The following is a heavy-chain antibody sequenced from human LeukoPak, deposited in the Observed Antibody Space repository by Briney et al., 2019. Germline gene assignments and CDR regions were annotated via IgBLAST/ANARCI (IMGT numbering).Heavy chain of an antibody. Sequence: SETLSLTCAVYGGSFSGYYWSWIRQPPGKGLEWIGEINHSGSTNYNPPLKSRVTISVDTSKNQFSLKLSSVTAADTAVYYCARVGHYDILTGYYLYYYYYYMDVWGKGTTVTVSS. CDR1: GGSFSGYY. CDR2: INHSGST. V-gene: IGHV4-34*01. D-gene: IGHD3-9*01. CDR3: ARVGHYDILTGYYLYYYYYYMDV. J-gene: IGHJ6*03.